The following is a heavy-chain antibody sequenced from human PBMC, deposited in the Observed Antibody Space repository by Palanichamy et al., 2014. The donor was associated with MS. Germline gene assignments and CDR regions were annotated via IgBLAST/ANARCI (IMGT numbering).Heavy chain of an antibody. Sequence: EVQLLESGGGSVQPEGSLRLSCAVSGFNLSDYWIHWVRQPPGKGLMWVSRISPDGSSASYADSVEGRFTISRDNAKDTAYLQMNSLRVEDTAVYYCGRYTTSHPGWGQGTLVTVSS. J-gene: IGHJ4*02. D-gene: IGHD2-2*01. CDR1: GFNLSDYW. V-gene: IGHV3-74*01. CDR2: ISPDGSSA. CDR3: GRYTTSHPG.